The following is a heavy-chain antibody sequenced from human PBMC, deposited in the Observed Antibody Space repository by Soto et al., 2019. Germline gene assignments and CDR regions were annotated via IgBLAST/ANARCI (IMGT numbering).Heavy chain of an antibody. CDR3: AKDQGIAASHGID. CDR1: GFTFNHYG. Sequence: ESGGGVVQPGRSLRLSCAASGFTFNHYGIHWVRQAPGKGLEWVAVISNDGSDKYYADSVKGRLTISRDNSKDTLYLQMNSLRAEDTAVYYCAKDQGIAASHGIDWGQGTMVTVSS. CDR2: ISNDGSDK. V-gene: IGHV3-30*18. D-gene: IGHD6-13*01. J-gene: IGHJ3*01.